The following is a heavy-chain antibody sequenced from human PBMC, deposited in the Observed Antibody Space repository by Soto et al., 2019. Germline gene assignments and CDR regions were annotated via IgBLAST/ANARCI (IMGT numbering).Heavy chain of an antibody. CDR2: IYWDDDK. CDR1: GFSLTTSGVG. Sequence: QITLNESGPTVVKPAETLTLTCTFPGFSLTTSGVGVGWIRQSPGTAPEWLALIYWDDDKRYSASLKSRLTITKDTSKNQVVLTMASVDPADTATYYCAHRILRTVFGLVTTTAIYFDFWGQGTQVVFSS. V-gene: IGHV2-5*02. CDR3: AHRILRTVFGLVTTTAIYFDF. D-gene: IGHD3-3*01. J-gene: IGHJ4*02.